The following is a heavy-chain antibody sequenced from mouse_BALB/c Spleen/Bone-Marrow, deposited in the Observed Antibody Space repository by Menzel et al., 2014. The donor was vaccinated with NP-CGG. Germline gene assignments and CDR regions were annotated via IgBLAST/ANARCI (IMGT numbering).Heavy chain of an antibody. CDR1: SYVFSTYW. J-gene: IGHJ4*01. D-gene: IGHD2-1*01. CDR2: IYPGDGDT. CDR3: ARSGKGAMDY. V-gene: IGHV1-80*01. Sequence: VQLQQSGAELVRPGLSVKISCKASSYVFSTYWMNWVKQRPGQGLERIGQIYPGDGDTNYNGKFKDKDILTADEPTSTTYKQLSSLTSEDSAVYFCARSGKGAMDYWGQGTSVTVSS.